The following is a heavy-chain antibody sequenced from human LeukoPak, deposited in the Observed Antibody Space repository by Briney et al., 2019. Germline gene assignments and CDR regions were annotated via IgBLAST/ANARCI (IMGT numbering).Heavy chain of an antibody. CDR2: INHSGST. J-gene: IGHJ4*02. V-gene: IGHV4-34*01. Sequence: GSLRLSCAASGFTFSNYAMRWVRQAPGKGLEWIGEINHSGSTNYNPSLKSRVTISVDTSKNQFSPKLSSVTAADTALYYCARGYDYVWGTNHYFDYWGQGTLATVSS. CDR3: ARGYDYVWGTNHYFDY. D-gene: IGHD3-16*01. CDR1: GFTFSNYA.